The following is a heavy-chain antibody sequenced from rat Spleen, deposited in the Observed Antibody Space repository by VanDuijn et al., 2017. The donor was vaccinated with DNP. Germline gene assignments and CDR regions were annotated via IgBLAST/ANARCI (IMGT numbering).Heavy chain of an antibody. Sequence: EVQLVESGGGLVQPGRSLKLSCAASGFTFSDYNMAWVRQAPGRGLEWVASITYTGGNIYYPDSVKGRFTISRDNAQNTLYLQMNSLRSEDTATYYCTTGLGTWFPYWGQGTLVTVSS. CDR1: GFTFSDYN. D-gene: IGHD4-6*01. CDR2: ITYTGGNI. J-gene: IGHJ3*01. V-gene: IGHV5-20*01. CDR3: TTGLGTWFPY.